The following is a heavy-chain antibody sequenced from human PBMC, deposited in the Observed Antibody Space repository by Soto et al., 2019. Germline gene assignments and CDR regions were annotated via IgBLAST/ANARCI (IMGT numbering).Heavy chain of an antibody. Sequence: GASVKVSCKASGYTFTSYAMHWVRQAPGQRLEWMGWISADNGNTNYAQKLQGRVTMTTDTSTSTAYMELRSLRSDDTAVYYCATGAGTIFGLGDYYYGMDVWGQGTTVTVSS. J-gene: IGHJ6*02. CDR1: GYTFTSYA. V-gene: IGHV1-18*01. D-gene: IGHD3-3*01. CDR2: ISADNGNT. CDR3: ATGAGTIFGLGDYYYGMDV.